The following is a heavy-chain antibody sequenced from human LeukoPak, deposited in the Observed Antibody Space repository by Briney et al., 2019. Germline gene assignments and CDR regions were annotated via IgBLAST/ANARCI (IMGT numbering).Heavy chain of an antibody. D-gene: IGHD3-10*01. Sequence: GAPLQISCKGSGCSFTSYWIGWVRQMPGKGLEWMGIIYPGDSDTRYSPSLQGQVTISADKSISTAYLQWSSLKASDTAMYYCARRRGSGSSPFGYWGQGTLVTVSS. V-gene: IGHV5-51*01. CDR2: IYPGDSDT. CDR3: ARRRGSGSSPFGY. J-gene: IGHJ4*02. CDR1: GCSFTSYW.